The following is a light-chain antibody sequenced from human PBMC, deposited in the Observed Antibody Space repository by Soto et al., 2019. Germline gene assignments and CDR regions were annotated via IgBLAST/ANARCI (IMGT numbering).Light chain of an antibody. CDR3: QQYSTYST. J-gene: IGKJ1*01. CDR2: DAS. Sequence: DIQMTQSPSTLSASVGARVTITCRASQSISSSLAWYQQKPGKAPKLLIYDASNLESEVPSIFSGSGSGTEFTLTISSLPPDDFATYYCQQYSTYSTFGQGTKVDIK. CDR1: QSISSS. V-gene: IGKV1-5*01.